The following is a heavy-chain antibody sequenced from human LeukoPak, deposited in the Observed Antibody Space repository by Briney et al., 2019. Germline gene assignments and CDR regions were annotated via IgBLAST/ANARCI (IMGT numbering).Heavy chain of an antibody. V-gene: IGHV4-34*01. Sequence: SETLSLTCAVYGGSFSGYYWSWIRQPPGKGLEWIGEINHSGSTNYNPSLKSRVTISVDTSKNRFSLKLSSVTAADTAVYYCARVRRYYDLSSRPYAFDIWGQGTMVTVSS. D-gene: IGHD3-22*01. J-gene: IGHJ3*02. CDR1: GGSFSGYY. CDR2: INHSGST. CDR3: ARVRRYYDLSSRPYAFDI.